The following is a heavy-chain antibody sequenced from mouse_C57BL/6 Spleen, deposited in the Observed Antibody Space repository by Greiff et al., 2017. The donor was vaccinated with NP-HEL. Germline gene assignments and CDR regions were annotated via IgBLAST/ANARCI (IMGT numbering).Heavy chain of an antibody. CDR1: GYAFSSSW. CDR3: ARSDYYGSRGGYFDV. Sequence: VQLVESGPELVKPGASVKISCKASGYAFSSSWMNWVKQRPGKGLEWIGRIYPGDGDTNYNGKFKGKATLTADKSSSTAYMQLSSLTSEDSAVYFCARSDYYGSRGGYFDVWGTGTTVTVSS. J-gene: IGHJ1*03. CDR2: IYPGDGDT. D-gene: IGHD1-1*01. V-gene: IGHV1-82*01.